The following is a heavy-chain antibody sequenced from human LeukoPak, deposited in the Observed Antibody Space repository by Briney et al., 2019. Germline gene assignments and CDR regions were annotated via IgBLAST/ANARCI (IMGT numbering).Heavy chain of an antibody. CDR1: GYTFTSYD. CDR2: MNPNSGNT. V-gene: IGHV1-8*01. J-gene: IGHJ5*02. CDR3: ARERLSPGPEGNWFDP. D-gene: IGHD5-24*01. Sequence: ASVKVSCKASGYTFTSYDINWVRQAAGQGLEWMGWMNPNSGNTGYAQKFQGRVTMTRNTSISTAYMELSSLRSEDTAVYYCARERLSPGPEGNWFDPWGQGTLVTVSS.